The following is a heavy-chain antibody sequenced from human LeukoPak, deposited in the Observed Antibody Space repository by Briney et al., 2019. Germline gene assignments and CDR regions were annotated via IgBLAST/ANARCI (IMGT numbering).Heavy chain of an antibody. V-gene: IGHV3-7*01. D-gene: IGHD3-10*01. CDR3: ACRPSDIRYYGVFDF. CDR1: GFTFSSLW. Sequence: GGSLRLSCVGFGFTFSSLWMSWVRQIPGKGLEWVANIKQDGSEVYYVDSVKGRFTISRDNAKNSLYLQMNSLRVEDTAVYYCACRPSDIRYYGVFDFWGQGSLVTVSS. J-gene: IGHJ4*02. CDR2: IKQDGSEV.